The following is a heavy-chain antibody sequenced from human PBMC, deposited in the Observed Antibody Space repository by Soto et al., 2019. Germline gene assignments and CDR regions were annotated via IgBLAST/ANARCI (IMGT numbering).Heavy chain of an antibody. CDR3: ARESVGWFDP. Sequence: QVQLVQSGAEVKRPGASVNVSCKASGYAFTSYDINWVRQATGQGLEWMGWMNPNSGNTGYAQKSQGRVTMTSNTSISKAYVELSSLRSEDTAVYYCARESVGWFDPWGQGTLVTVSS. CDR2: MNPNSGNT. J-gene: IGHJ5*02. V-gene: IGHV1-8*01. CDR1: GYAFTSYD. D-gene: IGHD1-26*01.